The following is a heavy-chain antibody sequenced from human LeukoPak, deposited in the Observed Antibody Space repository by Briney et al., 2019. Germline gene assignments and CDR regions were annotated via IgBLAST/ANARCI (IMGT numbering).Heavy chain of an antibody. CDR1: GYTFTNYD. CDR2: MNPNSGNT. Sequence: ASVRVSCKASGYTFTNYDINWVRQATGQGLEWMGYMNPNSGNTGYAQKFQGRVTITKNTSISTAYMELSSLRSEDTAVYYCAREGFDYWGQGTLVTVSS. V-gene: IGHV1-8*03. J-gene: IGHJ4*02. CDR3: AREGFDY.